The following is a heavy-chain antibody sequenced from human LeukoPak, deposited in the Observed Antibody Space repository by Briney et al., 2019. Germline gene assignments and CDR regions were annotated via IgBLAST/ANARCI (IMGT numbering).Heavy chain of an antibody. V-gene: IGHV4-34*01. CDR2: INHSGST. D-gene: IGHD3-16*02. CDR1: GGSFSGYY. CDR3: ARVALRGNDYVWGSYRYTVDY. Sequence: SETLSLTCAVYGGSFSGYYWSWIRQPPGKGLEWIGEINHSGSTNYNPSLKSRVTISVDTSKNQFSLKLSSVTAADTAVYYCARVALRGNDYVWGSYRYTVDYWGQGTLVTVSS. J-gene: IGHJ4*02.